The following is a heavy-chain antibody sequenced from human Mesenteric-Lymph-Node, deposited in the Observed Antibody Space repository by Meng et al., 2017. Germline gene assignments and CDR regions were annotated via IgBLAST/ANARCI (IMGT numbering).Heavy chain of an antibody. V-gene: IGHV4-61*02. CDR1: GGSISSGSYY. Sequence: LRLSCTVSGGSISSGSYYWSWIRQPAGKGLEWIGRIYTSGSTNYNPSLKSRVTISVDTSKNQFSLKLSSVTAADTAVYYCARGSWGSDYWGQGTLVTVSS. CDR3: ARGSWGSDY. CDR2: IYTSGST. D-gene: IGHD3-16*01. J-gene: IGHJ4*02.